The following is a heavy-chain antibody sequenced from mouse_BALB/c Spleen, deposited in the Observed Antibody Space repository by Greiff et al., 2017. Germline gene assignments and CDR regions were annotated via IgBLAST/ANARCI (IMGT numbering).Heavy chain of an antibody. CDR2: INPYNDGT. J-gene: IGHJ3*01. V-gene: IGHV1-14*01. D-gene: IGHD1-1*01. Sequence: VQLKQSGPELVKPGASVKMSCKASGYTFTSYVMHWVKQKPGQGLEWIGYINPYNDGTKYNEKFKGKATLTSDKSSSTAYMELSSLTSEDSAVYDCARESYYGSSRCAYWGQGTLVTVSA. CDR1: GYTFTSYV. CDR3: ARESYYGSSRCAY.